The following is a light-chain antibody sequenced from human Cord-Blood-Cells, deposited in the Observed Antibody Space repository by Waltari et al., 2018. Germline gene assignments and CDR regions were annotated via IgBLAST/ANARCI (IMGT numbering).Light chain of an antibody. Sequence: DIQMTQAQSSLSVSVGARLTITFRARQGISNYLAWYQQKPGKVPKLLIYAASTLQSGVPSRFSGSGSGTDFTLTISSLQPEDVATYYCQKYNSAPPTFGQGTKVEIK. CDR2: AAS. CDR3: QKYNSAPPT. CDR1: QGISNY. J-gene: IGKJ1*01. V-gene: IGKV1-27*01.